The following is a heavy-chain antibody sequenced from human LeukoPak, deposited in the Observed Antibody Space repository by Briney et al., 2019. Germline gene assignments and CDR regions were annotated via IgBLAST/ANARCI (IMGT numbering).Heavy chain of an antibody. J-gene: IGHJ1*01. CDR3: ARPYCSGGSCFEYFQH. V-gene: IGHV5-51*01. CDR2: IYPGDSDT. CDR1: GYSFTSYW. Sequence: GESLKISCKGSGYSFTSYWIGWVCQMPGKGLEWMGIIYPGDSDTRYSPSFQGQVTISADKSISTAYLQWSSLKASDTAMYYCARPYCSGGSCFEYFQHWGQGTLVTVSS. D-gene: IGHD2-15*01.